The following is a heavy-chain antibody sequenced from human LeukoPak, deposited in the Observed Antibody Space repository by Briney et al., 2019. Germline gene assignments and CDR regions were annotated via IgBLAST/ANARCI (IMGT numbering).Heavy chain of an antibody. J-gene: IGHJ6*03. V-gene: IGHV1-8*01. D-gene: IGHD3-10*01. CDR3: AIPTVETVPGVIITHYMDV. CDR1: GYTFTSYD. CDR2: MNPNSGNT. Sequence: ASXKVSCKASGYTFTSYDINWVRQATGQGLEWMGWMNPNSGNTGYAQKFQGRVTMTRNTSISTAYMELSSLRSEDTAVYYCAIPTVETVPGVIITHYMDVWGKGTTVTVSS.